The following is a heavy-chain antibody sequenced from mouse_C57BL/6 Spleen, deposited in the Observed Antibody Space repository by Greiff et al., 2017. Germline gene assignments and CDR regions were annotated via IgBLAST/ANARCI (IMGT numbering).Heavy chain of an antibody. V-gene: IGHV1-9*01. Sequence: VQLQQSGAELMKPGASVKLSCKATGYTFTGYWIEWVKQRPGHGLEWIGEILPGSGSTNYNEKFKGQATCTADTSYNTDNIQLISLTTEDSAIYYCARGGTYYYGSSPGFAYWGQGTLVTVSA. CDR2: ILPGSGST. CDR3: ARGGTYYYGSSPGFAY. J-gene: IGHJ3*01. CDR1: GYTFTGYW. D-gene: IGHD1-1*01.